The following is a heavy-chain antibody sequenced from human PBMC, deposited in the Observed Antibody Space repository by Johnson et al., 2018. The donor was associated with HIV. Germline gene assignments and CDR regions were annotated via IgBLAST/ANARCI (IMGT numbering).Heavy chain of an antibody. J-gene: IGHJ3*02. Sequence: VESGGGLVQPGRSLRLSCAASGFTFHDYAMHWVRQAPGKGLEWVSGISWNSGSIGYADSVKGRFTISRDNAKNSLYLQMTSLRAEDTALYYCAKDQWSSSWTNDAFDIWGQGTMVTVSS. CDR1: GFTFHDYA. CDR3: AKDQWSSSWTNDAFDI. CDR2: ISWNSGSI. V-gene: IGHV3-9*01. D-gene: IGHD6-13*01.